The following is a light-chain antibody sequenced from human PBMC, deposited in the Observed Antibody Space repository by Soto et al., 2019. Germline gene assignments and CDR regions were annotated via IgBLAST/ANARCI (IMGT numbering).Light chain of an antibody. J-gene: IGLJ2*01. CDR1: SSNIGNNY. V-gene: IGLV1-51*01. Sequence: QSVLTQPPSVSAAPGQKVTISCSGSSSNIGNNYVSWYQQLPGTAPKLLIYDNNKRPSGIPDRFSGSKSGTSATLGITGLHSGDEAYYYCRMCDSSLGHARVVFGGGTKLTVL. CDR2: DNN. CDR3: RMCDSSLGHARVV.